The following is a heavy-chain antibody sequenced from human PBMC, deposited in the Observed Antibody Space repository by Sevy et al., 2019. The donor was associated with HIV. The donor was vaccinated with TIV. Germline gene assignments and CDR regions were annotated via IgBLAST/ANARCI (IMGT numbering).Heavy chain of an antibody. CDR2: IWNDGSNK. J-gene: IGHJ4*02. V-gene: IGHV3-33*01. CDR1: GFTFSNYG. Sequence: GGSLRLSCAASGFTFSNYGMHWVRQAPGKGLEWVAVIWNDGSNKYYAHSVKGRFTISRDNSKNTRYLQMNSLRVEDTAVYFCARGGDFNDRSAKRDFDYWGQGTLVTVSS. CDR3: ARGGDFNDRSAKRDFDY. D-gene: IGHD3-22*01.